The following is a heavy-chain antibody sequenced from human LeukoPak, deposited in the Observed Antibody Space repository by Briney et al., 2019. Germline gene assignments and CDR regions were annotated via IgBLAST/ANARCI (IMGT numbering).Heavy chain of an antibody. D-gene: IGHD4-17*01. CDR1: GFTFDDYA. V-gene: IGHV3-9*01. J-gene: IGHJ4*02. Sequence: GGSLRLSCAASGFTFDDYAMHWVRQAPGKGLEWVSGISWNSGSIGYADSVKGRFTISRDNSKNTLYLQMNSLRAEDTAVYYCAKDGHGDYANYWGQGTLVTVSS. CDR3: AKDGHGDYANY. CDR2: ISWNSGSI.